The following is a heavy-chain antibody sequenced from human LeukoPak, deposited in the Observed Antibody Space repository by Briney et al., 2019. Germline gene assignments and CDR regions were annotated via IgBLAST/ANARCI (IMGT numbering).Heavy chain of an antibody. CDR1: GFTFSSYW. V-gene: IGHV3-21*01. CDR3: ARDRAAAGHFDY. D-gene: IGHD6-13*01. Sequence: PGGSLRLSCAASGFTFSSYWMSWVRQAPGKGLEWVSSISSSSSYIYYADSVKGRFTISRDNAKNSLYLQMNSLRAEDTAVYYCARDRAAAGHFDYWGQGTLVTVSS. J-gene: IGHJ4*02. CDR2: ISSSSSYI.